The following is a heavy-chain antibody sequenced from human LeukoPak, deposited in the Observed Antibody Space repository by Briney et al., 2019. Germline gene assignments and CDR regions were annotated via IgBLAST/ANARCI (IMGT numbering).Heavy chain of an antibody. CDR2: IKEDGSEK. CDR1: GFTFDDYG. J-gene: IGHJ4*02. Sequence: GGSLRLSCAASGFTFDDYGMSWVRQAPGKGLEWVANIKEDGSEKYYVDSVKGRFTISRDNAKNSLYLQMNSLRAEDTAVYYCARRYYDNFDYWGQGTLVTVSS. D-gene: IGHD3-22*01. V-gene: IGHV3-7*01. CDR3: ARRYYDNFDY.